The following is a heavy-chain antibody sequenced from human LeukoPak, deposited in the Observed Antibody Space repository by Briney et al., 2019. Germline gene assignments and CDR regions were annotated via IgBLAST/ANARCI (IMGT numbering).Heavy chain of an antibody. CDR1: GFSFRSYW. J-gene: IGHJ4*02. V-gene: IGHV3-7*01. D-gene: IGHD4-17*01. Sequence: PGGSLRLSCAASGFSFRSYWMSWVRQAPGKGLEWVANINQDGSEKYYVGSVKGRFTISRDNAKNSLYLQMNSLRAEDTAVYYCARDYETTNFWGQGTLVTVS. CDR3: ARDYETTNF. CDR2: INQDGSEK.